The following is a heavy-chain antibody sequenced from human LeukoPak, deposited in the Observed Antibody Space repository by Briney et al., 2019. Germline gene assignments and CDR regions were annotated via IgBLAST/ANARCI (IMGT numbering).Heavy chain of an antibody. CDR2: IHASGDT. D-gene: IGHD3-22*01. CDR3: ARHFGEIYDSSGHYYLDY. V-gene: IGHV4-4*07. CDR1: GDSIISYY. J-gene: IGHJ4*02. Sequence: SETLSLTCTVSGDSIISYYWSWIRQPAGKGLEWTGRIHASGDTNYNPSLKSRVTMSVDTSKNQFSLKLSSVTAADTAVYYCARHFGEIYDSSGHYYLDYWGQGILVTVSS.